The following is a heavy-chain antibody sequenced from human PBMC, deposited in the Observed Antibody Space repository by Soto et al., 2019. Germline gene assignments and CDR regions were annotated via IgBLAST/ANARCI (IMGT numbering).Heavy chain of an antibody. CDR2: MNANSGNT. V-gene: IGHV1-8*01. Sequence: QVQLVQSGAEVKKPGASVKVSCKASGYTFTSYDINWVRQATGQGLEWMGWMNANSGNTGYAQKFQGRVTMTRNTSKSTAYMGLSSLRSEDTAGDYWGRGVVGGSGSYENDYWGQGTLVTVSS. CDR1: GYTFTSYD. CDR3: GRGVVGGSGSYENDY. J-gene: IGHJ4*02. D-gene: IGHD3-10*01.